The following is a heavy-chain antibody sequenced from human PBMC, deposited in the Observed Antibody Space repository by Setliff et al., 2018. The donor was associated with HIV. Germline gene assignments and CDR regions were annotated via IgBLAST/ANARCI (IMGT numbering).Heavy chain of an antibody. CDR1: GDSISSSNW. CDR2: IYHKGNI. J-gene: IGHJ4*02. D-gene: IGHD7-27*01. Sequence: SETLSLTCGVSGDSISSSNWWNWVRQSPGKGLEWIAEIYHKGNIHYNPSLSSRVTISLDKSKNQISLNLDSVTAADTAVYYCARDRQFGRAWGFDYWGQGRPVTVSS. CDR3: ARDRQFGRAWGFDY. V-gene: IGHV4-4*02.